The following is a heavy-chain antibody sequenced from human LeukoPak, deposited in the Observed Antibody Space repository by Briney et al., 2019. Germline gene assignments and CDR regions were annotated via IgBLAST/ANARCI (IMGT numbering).Heavy chain of an antibody. Sequence: PGGSLRLSCAASGFTFRSYSMNWVRQAPGKGLAWVSSISSRSSYIYYADSVKGRFNITRDNAKNSLYLQMNSLRAEDTAVYYCTRDSRIVVVPAAPSDAFDIWGQGTMVTVSS. J-gene: IGHJ3*02. V-gene: IGHV3-21*01. CDR2: ISSRSSYI. CDR1: GFTFRSYS. D-gene: IGHD2-2*01. CDR3: TRDSRIVVVPAAPSDAFDI.